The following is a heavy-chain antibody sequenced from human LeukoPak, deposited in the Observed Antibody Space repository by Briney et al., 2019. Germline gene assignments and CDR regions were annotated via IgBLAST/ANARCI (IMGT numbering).Heavy chain of an antibody. CDR3: ARDVGYAAGGLYRFGLDV. V-gene: IGHV3-74*01. CDR2: IKSDGSDT. Sequence: PGGSLRLSCVCSGFSLSGHWMYWVRQVSGKGLVWLSRIKSDGSDTTYADSVKGRFTISRDNAKNTLYLQMNSLRAEDTAVYYCARDVGYAAGGLYRFGLDVWGRGTTVTVSS. D-gene: IGHD2-8*02. CDR1: GFSLSGHW. J-gene: IGHJ6*02.